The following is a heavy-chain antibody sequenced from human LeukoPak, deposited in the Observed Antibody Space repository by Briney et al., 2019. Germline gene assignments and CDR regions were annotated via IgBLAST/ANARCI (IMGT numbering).Heavy chain of an antibody. CDR2: INPSGGST. Sequence: ASVKVSCKASGYTFTSYYMHWVRQAPGQGLEWMGIINPSGGSTSYAQKFQGRVTMTRDMSTSTVYMELSSLRSEDTAVYYCARDGLLRGSSWYVGIGYWGQGTLVTVSS. V-gene: IGHV1-46*01. D-gene: IGHD6-13*01. J-gene: IGHJ4*02. CDR3: ARDGLLRGSSWYVGIGY. CDR1: GYTFTSYY.